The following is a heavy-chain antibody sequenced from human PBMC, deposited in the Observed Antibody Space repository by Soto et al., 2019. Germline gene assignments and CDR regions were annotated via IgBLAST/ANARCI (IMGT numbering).Heavy chain of an antibody. V-gene: IGHV1-69*13. CDR1: GGTFSSYA. CDR2: IIPIFGTA. D-gene: IGHD4-17*01. CDR3: ARDRRGDYTYYFDY. J-gene: IGHJ4*02. Sequence: ASVKVSCKASGGTFSSYAISWVRQAPGQGLEWMGGIIPIFGTANYAQKYQGRVAITADESTSTAYMELSSLRSEDTAVYYCARDRRGDYTYYFDYWGQGTLVTVSS.